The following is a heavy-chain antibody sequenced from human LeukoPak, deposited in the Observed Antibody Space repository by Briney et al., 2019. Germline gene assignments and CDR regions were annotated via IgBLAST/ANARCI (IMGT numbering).Heavy chain of an antibody. V-gene: IGHV3-30*04. CDR1: GFTFSRYA. D-gene: IGHD6-13*01. CDR2: ISYHGSEK. CDR3: TYEQQQPYYFDN. Sequence: PGRSLRLSCAASGFTFSRYAMHWVRQAPGKGLEWVALISYHGSEKYNADSVKGRFTISRDNSKNTLYLQMNSLRVEDTAVYYCTYEQQQPYYFDNWGQGTLVTVSS. J-gene: IGHJ4*02.